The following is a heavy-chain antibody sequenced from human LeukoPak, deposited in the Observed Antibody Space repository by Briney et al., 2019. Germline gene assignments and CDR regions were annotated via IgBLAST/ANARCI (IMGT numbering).Heavy chain of an antibody. CDR3: ARHSSGFYSPFFDY. J-gene: IGHJ4*02. Sequence: SETLSLTCTVSGGSVSSDYWGWIRQFPGKGLDFIGFTYHTATSNYNPSLKSRVSMSIDMSKNTLYLNLSSATAADTAIYYCARHSSGFYSPFFDYWGRGALVTVSS. V-gene: IGHV4-59*08. D-gene: IGHD3-22*01. CDR2: TYHTATS. CDR1: GGSVSSDY.